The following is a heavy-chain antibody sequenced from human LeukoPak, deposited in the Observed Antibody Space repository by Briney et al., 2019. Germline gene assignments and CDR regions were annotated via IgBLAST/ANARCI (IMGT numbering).Heavy chain of an antibody. Sequence: GGSLRLSCAASGFTFSSYAMHWVRQAPGKGLEWVAVISYDGSNKYYADSVKGRFTISRDNSKNTLYLQMNSPRAEDTAVYYCARDPYYYDSSGYYQTAWYYFDYWGQGTLVTVSS. CDR1: GFTFSSYA. CDR2: ISYDGSNK. J-gene: IGHJ4*02. CDR3: ARDPYYYDSSGYYQTAWYYFDY. V-gene: IGHV3-30*01. D-gene: IGHD3-22*01.